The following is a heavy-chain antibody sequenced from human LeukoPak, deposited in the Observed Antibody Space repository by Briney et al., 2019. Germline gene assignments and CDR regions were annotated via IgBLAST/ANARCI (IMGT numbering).Heavy chain of an antibody. V-gene: IGHV4-31*03. Sequence: PSQTLSLTCTVSGGSINSDDYYWSWIRQHPGKGLEWIGYISYRGSTYYNPSLKSRVTISLDTSKNQFSLRLSSVTAADTAVYYCARGDDYKSTLFDYWGQGTLVTVSS. CDR2: ISYRGST. D-gene: IGHD5-12*01. CDR3: ARGDDYKSTLFDY. CDR1: GGSINSDDYY. J-gene: IGHJ4*02.